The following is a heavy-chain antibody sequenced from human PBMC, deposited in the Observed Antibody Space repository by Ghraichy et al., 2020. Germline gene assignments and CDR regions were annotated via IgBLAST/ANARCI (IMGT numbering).Heavy chain of an antibody. J-gene: IGHJ4*02. D-gene: IGHD3-3*01. Sequence: GGSLRLSCAASGFTFSDYYMSWIRQAPGKGLEWVSYISSSGSTIYYADSVKGRFTISRDNAKNSLYLQMNSLRAEDTAVYYCARRGDFWSGYYSYFDYWGQGTLVTVSS. CDR1: GFTFSDYY. CDR2: ISSSGSTI. V-gene: IGHV3-11*01. CDR3: ARRGDFWSGYYSYFDY.